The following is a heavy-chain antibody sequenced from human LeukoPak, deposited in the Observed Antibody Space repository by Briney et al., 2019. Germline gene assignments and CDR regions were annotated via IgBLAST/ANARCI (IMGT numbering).Heavy chain of an antibody. D-gene: IGHD5-18*01. J-gene: IGHJ4*02. CDR3: AKPPLHYGYWFDY. Sequence: GGSLRLSCAASGFTFSSYGMHWVRQAPGKGLEWVAVISYDGSNKYYADSVKGRFTISRDNSKNTLYLQMNSLRAEDTAVYYCAKPPLHYGYWFDYWGQGTLVTVSS. CDR1: GFTFSSYG. CDR2: ISYDGSNK. V-gene: IGHV3-30*18.